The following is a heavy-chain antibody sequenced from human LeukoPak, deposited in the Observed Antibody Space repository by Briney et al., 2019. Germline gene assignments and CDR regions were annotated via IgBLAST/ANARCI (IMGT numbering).Heavy chain of an antibody. Sequence: GGSLRLPCAASGFTFSNAWMSWVRQAPGKGLEWVGRIKSKTDGCTTDYAAPVKGRFTISRDDSKNTLYLQTNSLKTEDTAVYYCTTARYSSGRSYWGQGTLVTVSS. CDR3: TTARYSSGRSY. J-gene: IGHJ4*02. CDR2: IKSKTDGCTT. V-gene: IGHV3-15*01. CDR1: GFTFSNAW. D-gene: IGHD6-19*01.